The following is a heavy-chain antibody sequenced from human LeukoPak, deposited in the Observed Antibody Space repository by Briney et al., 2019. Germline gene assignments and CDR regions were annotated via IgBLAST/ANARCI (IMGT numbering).Heavy chain of an antibody. J-gene: IGHJ4*02. CDR2: ISAYNGNT. Sequence: ASVKVSCKASGGTFSSYAISWVRQAPGQGLEWMGWISAYNGNTNYAQKLQGRVTMTTDTSTSTAYMELRSLRSDDTAVYYCASRKDYFDYWGQGTLVTVSS. CDR3: ASRKDYFDY. V-gene: IGHV1-18*01. CDR1: GGTFSSYA.